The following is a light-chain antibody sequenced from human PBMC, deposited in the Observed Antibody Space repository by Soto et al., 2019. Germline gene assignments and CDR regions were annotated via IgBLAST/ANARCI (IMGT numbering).Light chain of an antibody. Sequence: EIVMTQSPATLSVSPGERATLSCRASQSVSSSLAWYQQKPGQAPRLLIYGPSTRAAGIPARFSGSGSGTEFTLTISSLQSEDFAVYYCQQYAIWPRTFGQGTKLEIK. CDR2: GPS. J-gene: IGKJ2*01. CDR3: QQYAIWPRT. CDR1: QSVSSS. V-gene: IGKV3-15*01.